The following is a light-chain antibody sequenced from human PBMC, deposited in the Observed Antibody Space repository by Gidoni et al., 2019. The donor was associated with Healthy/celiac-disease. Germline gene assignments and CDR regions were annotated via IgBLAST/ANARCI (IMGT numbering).Light chain of an antibody. CDR3: QQSYSTPLT. J-gene: IGKJ3*01. CDR1: QSISSY. CDR2: AAS. V-gene: IGKV1-39*01. Sequence: DIQMTQSPSSLSASVGDRVTITCRASQSISSYLNWYQQKPGKAPKLLIYAASSLQSGVPSRFSGSGSGTDFTLTISSLQPDDFATYHCQQSYSTPLTFXPXTKVDIK.